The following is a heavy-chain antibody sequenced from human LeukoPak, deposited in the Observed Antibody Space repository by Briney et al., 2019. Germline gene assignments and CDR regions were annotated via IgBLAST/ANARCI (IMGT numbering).Heavy chain of an antibody. CDR1: GGSITNSY. Sequence: SETLSLTCTVSGGSITNSYWNWIRQSPGKGLEWIGYINYSGSANYNPSLKSRVTISVDTSKNQFSLKLSSVTAADTAVYFCARDPLSTNDFDIWGQGTMVTVSS. V-gene: IGHV4-59*01. J-gene: IGHJ3*02. CDR3: ARDPLSTNDFDI. CDR2: INYSGSA. D-gene: IGHD1-1*01.